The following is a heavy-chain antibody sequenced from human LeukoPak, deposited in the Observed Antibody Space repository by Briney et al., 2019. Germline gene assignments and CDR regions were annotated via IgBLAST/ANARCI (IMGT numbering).Heavy chain of an antibody. CDR2: IYSGGNT. Sequence: GSLRLSCTVSGFTVSSNSWSWVRQAPGKGLEWVSFIYSGGNTHYSDSVKGRFTISRDNSKNTLYLQMNSLRAEDTAIYYCARRAGEYSHPYDYWGQGTLVTVSS. D-gene: IGHD2-15*01. V-gene: IGHV3-53*01. J-gene: IGHJ4*02. CDR3: ARRAGEYSHPYDY. CDR1: GFTVSSNS.